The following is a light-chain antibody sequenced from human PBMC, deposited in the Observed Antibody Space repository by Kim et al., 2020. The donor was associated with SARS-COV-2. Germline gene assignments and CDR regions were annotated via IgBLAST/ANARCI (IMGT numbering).Light chain of an antibody. CDR3: QQYGSSRYT. J-gene: IGKJ2*01. Sequence: EIVLTQSPGTLSLSPGERATLSCRASQSVTSSYLAWYQQRPGQAPRLLIYSASSRAPGIPDRFSGSGSGTDFSLTISRLEPEDFAMYYCQQYGSSRYTFGQGTKL. CDR2: SAS. V-gene: IGKV3-20*01. CDR1: QSVTSSY.